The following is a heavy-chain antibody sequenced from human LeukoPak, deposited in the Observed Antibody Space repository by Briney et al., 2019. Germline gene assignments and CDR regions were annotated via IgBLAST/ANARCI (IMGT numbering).Heavy chain of an antibody. V-gene: IGHV3-23*01. Sequence: GGSLRLSCAASGFTFSSYAMSWVRQAPGKGLEWVSSIVGSSGSTYYADSVKGRFTISRDNSKNTLYLQMNSLRAEDTAVYYCAKDLENFDYWGQGTLVTVSS. D-gene: IGHD3-3*01. CDR1: GFTFSSYA. CDR2: IVGSSGST. J-gene: IGHJ4*02. CDR3: AKDLENFDY.